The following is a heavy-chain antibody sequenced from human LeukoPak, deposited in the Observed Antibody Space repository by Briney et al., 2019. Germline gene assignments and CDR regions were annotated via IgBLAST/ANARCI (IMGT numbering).Heavy chain of an antibody. V-gene: IGHV1-46*01. CDR3: ARDLISGYCTNGVCGGYYYYGMDV. J-gene: IGHJ6*02. CDR1: GYTFTSYY. CDR2: INPSGGST. Sequence: ASVKVSCKASGYTFTSYYMHRVRQAPGQGLEWMGIINPSGGSTSYAQKFQGRVTMTRDTSTSTVYMELSSLRSEDTAVYYCARDLISGYCTNGVCGGYYYYGMDVWGQGTTVTVSS. D-gene: IGHD2-8*01.